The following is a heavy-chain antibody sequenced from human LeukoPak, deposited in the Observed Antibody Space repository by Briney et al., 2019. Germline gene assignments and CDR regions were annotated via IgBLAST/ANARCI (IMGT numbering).Heavy chain of an antibody. J-gene: IGHJ4*02. CDR2: IYPSNSDT. D-gene: IGHD6-6*01. V-gene: IGHV5-51*01. CDR3: ARYSAARPGDY. CDR1: GYSFSNYW. Sequence: GESLKISCKGSGYSFSNYWIDWVRQMPGKGLEWLGIIYPSNSDTRYSPSFQGHVTISADKSISIAYLQWSSLKASDTATYYCARYSAARPGDYWGLGTLVTVSS.